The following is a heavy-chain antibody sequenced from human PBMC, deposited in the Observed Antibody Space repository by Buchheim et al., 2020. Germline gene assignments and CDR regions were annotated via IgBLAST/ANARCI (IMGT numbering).Heavy chain of an antibody. CDR1: GFTFSSYA. CDR3: AKIELLWCGETKNEDV. J-gene: IGHJ6*02. D-gene: IGHD3-10*01. V-gene: IGHV3-23*01. CDR2: ISGSGGST. Sequence: EVQLLESGGGLVQPGGSLRLSCAASGFTFSSYAMSWVRQAPGKGLEWVSAISGSGGSTYYADSVKGRFTISRDNSKSTLYLQMNSMRGEDTAVYYCAKIELLWCGETKNEDVWGQGTT.